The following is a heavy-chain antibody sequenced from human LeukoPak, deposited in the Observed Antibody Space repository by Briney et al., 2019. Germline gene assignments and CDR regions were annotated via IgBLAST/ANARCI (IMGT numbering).Heavy chain of an antibody. CDR3: ARGGSGTRHFDY. J-gene: IGHJ4*02. CDR2: IYHSGST. CDR1: GYSISSGYY. Sequence: SETLSLTCTVSGYSISSGYYWGWIREPPGKGLEWIGSIYHSGSTYYNPSLKSRVTISVDTSKNQFSLKLSSVTAADTAVYYCARGGSGTRHFDYWGQGTLVTVSS. V-gene: IGHV4-38-2*02. D-gene: IGHD1-1*01.